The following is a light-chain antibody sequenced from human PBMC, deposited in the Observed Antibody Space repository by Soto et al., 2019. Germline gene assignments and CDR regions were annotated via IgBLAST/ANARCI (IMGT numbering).Light chain of an antibody. Sequence: QAVVTQEPSLTVSPGGTVTLTCGSSTGAVTSGHYPYWFRQKPGQAPRALIYDTASKHSWTPARFSGSLLGGKAALTLSGAQPEDEADYYCLLYYGGAWVFGGGTKVTVL. CDR2: DTA. V-gene: IGLV7-46*01. CDR1: TGAVTSGHY. J-gene: IGLJ3*02. CDR3: LLYYGGAWV.